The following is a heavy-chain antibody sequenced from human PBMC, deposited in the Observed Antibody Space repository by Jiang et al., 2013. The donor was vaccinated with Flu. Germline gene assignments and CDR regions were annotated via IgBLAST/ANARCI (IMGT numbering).Heavy chain of an antibody. Sequence: VQLVESGGGLVQPGRSLRLSCAASGFTFDDYAMHWVRQAPGKGLEWVSGISWNSGSIGYADSVKGRFTISRDNAKNSLYLQMNSLRAEDTALYYCAKESTGYSSGWRYRNWFDPWGQGTLVTVSS. CDR3: AKESTGYSSGWRYRNWFDP. J-gene: IGHJ5*02. CDR2: ISWNSGSI. V-gene: IGHV3-9*01. CDR1: GFTFDDYA. D-gene: IGHD6-19*01.